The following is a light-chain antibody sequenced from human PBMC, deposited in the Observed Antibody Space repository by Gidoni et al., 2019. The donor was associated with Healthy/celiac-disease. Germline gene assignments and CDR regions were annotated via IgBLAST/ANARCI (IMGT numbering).Light chain of an antibody. CDR1: QSLLHRNGYNY. J-gene: IGKJ5*01. CDR3: MQALQTPIT. V-gene: IGKV2-28*01. Sequence: DIVMTQSPLSLPVTPGEPASISCRSSQSLLHRNGYNYLDWYLQKPGQSPQLLIYLGSTRSSGVPDRFSGSGSGTDFTLKISRVEAEDVGVYYCMQALQTPITFXQXTRLEIK. CDR2: LGS.